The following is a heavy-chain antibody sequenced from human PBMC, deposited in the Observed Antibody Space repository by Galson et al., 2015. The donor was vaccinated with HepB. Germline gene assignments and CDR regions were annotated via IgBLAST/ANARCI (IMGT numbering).Heavy chain of an antibody. J-gene: IGHJ6*02. CDR2: ISAYNGNT. Sequence: SVKVSCKASGYTFTSYGISWVRQAPGQGLEWMGWISAYNGNTNYAQKLQGRVTMTTDTSTSTAYMELRSLRSDDTAVYYCARVAAHYDSSGYNYYYYYYGMDVWGQGTTVTVSS. V-gene: IGHV1-18*01. D-gene: IGHD3-22*01. CDR3: ARVAAHYDSSGYNYYYYYYGMDV. CDR1: GYTFTSYG.